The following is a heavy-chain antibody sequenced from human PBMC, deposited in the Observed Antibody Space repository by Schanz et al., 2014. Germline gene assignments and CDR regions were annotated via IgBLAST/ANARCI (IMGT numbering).Heavy chain of an antibody. J-gene: IGHJ4*02. D-gene: IGHD1-1*01. V-gene: IGHV3-21*01. CDR3: ARGTDWNLHY. CDR1: GFTFSSYS. Sequence: EVQLVESGGGLVKPGGSLRLSCAASGFTFSSYSMNWVRQAPGKGLEWVSSISSSSSYIYYADSVKGRFTISRDNAKNSLYLQMNRLRAGDTAVYYCARGTDWNLHYWGQGALVTVSS. CDR2: ISSSSSYI.